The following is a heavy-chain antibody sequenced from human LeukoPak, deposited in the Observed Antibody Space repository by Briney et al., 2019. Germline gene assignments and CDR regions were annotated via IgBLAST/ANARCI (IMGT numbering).Heavy chain of an antibody. D-gene: IGHD3-10*01. V-gene: IGHV3-21*04. J-gene: IGHJ6*03. CDR1: GFTFSSYG. CDR3: ARAGDGSGSYYNPTHYYYMDV. Sequence: GGSLRLSCAASGFTFSSYGMNWVRQAPGKGLEWVSFINSSSSYIYYADSVKGRFTISRDNSKNKLYLQMNSLRAEDTAVYYCARAGDGSGSYYNPTHYYYMDVWGKGTTVTISS. CDR2: INSSSSYI.